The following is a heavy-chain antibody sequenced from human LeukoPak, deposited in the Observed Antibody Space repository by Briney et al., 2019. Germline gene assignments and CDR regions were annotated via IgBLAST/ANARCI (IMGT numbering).Heavy chain of an antibody. CDR1: GFTFSSYG. D-gene: IGHD4-17*01. Sequence: GGSLRLSCAASGFTFSSYGMHWVRQAPGKGLEWVAVIWYDGSNKYYADSVKGRFTISRDNSKNTLYLQMNSLRAEDTAVYYCARDHPTVTRPYYFDYWGQGTLVTVSS. CDR3: ARDHPTVTRPYYFDY. V-gene: IGHV3-33*01. J-gene: IGHJ4*02. CDR2: IWYDGSNK.